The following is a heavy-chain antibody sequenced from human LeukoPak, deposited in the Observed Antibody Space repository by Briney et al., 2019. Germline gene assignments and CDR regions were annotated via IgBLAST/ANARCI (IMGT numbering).Heavy chain of an antibody. CDR2: IGGSGGST. CDR1: GFIFSNYA. V-gene: IGHV3-23*01. CDR3: ARQWQVAFDI. D-gene: IGHD6-19*01. Sequence: PGGSLRLSCAASGFIFSNYAMSWVRQAPGKGLEWVSAIGGSGGSTFYADSMKGRFTISRDNAKNSLYLQMNSLRAEDTAVYYCARQWQVAFDIWGQGTMVTVSS. J-gene: IGHJ3*02.